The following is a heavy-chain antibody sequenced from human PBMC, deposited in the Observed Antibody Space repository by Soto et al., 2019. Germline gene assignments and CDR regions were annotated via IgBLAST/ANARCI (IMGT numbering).Heavy chain of an antibody. J-gene: IGHJ6*02. V-gene: IGHV1-69*13. CDR1: GGTFSSYA. Sequence: SVKVSCKASGGTFSSYAISWVRQAPGQGLEWMGGIIPIFGTANYAQKFQGRVTITADESTSTAYMELSSLRSEDTAVYYCARAKYSNYVRYYYYYGMDVWGQGTTVTVSS. CDR3: ARAKYSNYVRYYYYYGMDV. D-gene: IGHD4-4*01. CDR2: IIPIFGTA.